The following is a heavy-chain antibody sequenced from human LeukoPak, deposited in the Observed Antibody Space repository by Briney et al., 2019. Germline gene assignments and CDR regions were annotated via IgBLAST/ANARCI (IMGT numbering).Heavy chain of an antibody. CDR1: GYTFTVSY. CDR3: ARETKGATTALDD. D-gene: IGHD4-17*01. V-gene: IGHV1-2*04. J-gene: IGHJ4*02. Sequence: ASVKVSSKASGYTFTVSYMHSVGQAPGPGLEWMGWINPNSGGTNYAQKFQGWVTMTRDTSISTAYMELSRLRSDDTAVYYCARETKGATTALDDWGQGTLVTVSS. CDR2: INPNSGGT.